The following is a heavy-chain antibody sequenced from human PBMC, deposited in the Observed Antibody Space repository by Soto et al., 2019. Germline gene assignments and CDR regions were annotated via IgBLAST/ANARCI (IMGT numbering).Heavy chain of an antibody. V-gene: IGHV4-59*01. D-gene: IGHD3-3*01. Sequence: QVQLQESGPGLVKPSETLSLTCTVSGGSISSYYWSWIRQPPGKGLEWIGYIDYDGSTKYNPSLKSRVTISVDTSKNQFSLKLSSVTAADTAVYYCARAVVTIFGSWSAFDIWGQGTMVTVSS. CDR2: IDYDGST. CDR1: GGSISSYY. CDR3: ARAVVTIFGSWSAFDI. J-gene: IGHJ3*02.